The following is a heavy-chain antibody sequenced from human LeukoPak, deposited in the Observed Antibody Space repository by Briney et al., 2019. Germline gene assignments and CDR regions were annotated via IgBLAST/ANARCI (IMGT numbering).Heavy chain of an antibody. CDR1: GFIFSNYW. CDR3: ARDMSLGYCSGGSCYSMYYYYMDV. CDR2: IKHDGSDK. V-gene: IGHV3-7*03. J-gene: IGHJ6*03. D-gene: IGHD2-15*01. Sequence: PGGSLRLSCAASGFIFSNYWMTCVRQAPGRGLVWVTNIKHDGSDKYYVDSVKGRFTISRDNAKSSLYLQMNSLRVEDTAVYYCARDMSLGYCSGGSCYSMYYYYMDVWGKGTTVTVSS.